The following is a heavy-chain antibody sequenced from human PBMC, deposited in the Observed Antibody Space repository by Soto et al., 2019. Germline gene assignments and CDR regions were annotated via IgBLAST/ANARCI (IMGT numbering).Heavy chain of an antibody. V-gene: IGHV1-46*03. CDR1: GYTFTSYY. CDR3: ASGYCSSTSCWGNYYYYYMDV. D-gene: IGHD2-2*03. CDR2: INPSGGST. J-gene: IGHJ6*03. Sequence: ASVKVSCKASGYTFTSYYMHWVRQAPGQGLEWMGIINPSGGSTSYAQKFQGRVTMTRDTSTSTVYMELSSLRSEDTAVYYCASGYCSSTSCWGNYYYYYMDVWGKGTTVTVSS.